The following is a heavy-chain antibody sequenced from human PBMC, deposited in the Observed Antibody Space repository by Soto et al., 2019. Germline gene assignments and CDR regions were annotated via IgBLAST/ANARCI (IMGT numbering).Heavy chain of an antibody. CDR1: GFTFSTYW. V-gene: IGHV3-7*03. D-gene: IGHD3-16*01. CDR2: INPDGSVG. J-gene: IGHJ4*02. CDR3: AGWGGHDYNY. Sequence: EVQLLGSGGGLVQPGGSLRLSCVASGFTFSTYWMNWVRQAPGMGLEWVANINPDGSVGTYVDSVKGRFTTSRDSAKNSLYLQMNSLRADAPAVYFCAGWGGHDYNYWGQGILVTVSS.